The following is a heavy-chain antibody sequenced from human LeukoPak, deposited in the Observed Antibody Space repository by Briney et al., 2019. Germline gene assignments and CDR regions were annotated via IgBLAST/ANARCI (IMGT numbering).Heavy chain of an antibody. Sequence: GSLRLSCAASGFTFSNYWMTWVRQAPGKGLEWIGEIYHSGSTNYNPSLKSRVTISVDKSKNQFSLKLSSVTAADTAVYYCARDSRGIAAEYYYYYYMDVWGKGTTVTVSS. D-gene: IGHD6-13*01. CDR1: GFTFSNYW. CDR2: IYHSGST. J-gene: IGHJ6*03. CDR3: ARDSRGIAAEYYYYYYMDV. V-gene: IGHV4-4*02.